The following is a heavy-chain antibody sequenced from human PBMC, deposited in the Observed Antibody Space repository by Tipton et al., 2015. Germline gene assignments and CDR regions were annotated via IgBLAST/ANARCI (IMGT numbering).Heavy chain of an antibody. D-gene: IGHD6-19*01. Sequence: TLSLTCSVSGGSISSSSYYWGWIRQPPGKGLEWIGSIYYSGSTYYNPSLKSRVTISVDTSKNQFSLKLSSVTAADTAVYYCARQSRESSGWPSAFDIWGQGTIVTVSS. CDR3: ARQSRESSGWPSAFDI. J-gene: IGHJ3*02. CDR1: GGSISSSSYY. V-gene: IGHV4-39*01. CDR2: IYYSGST.